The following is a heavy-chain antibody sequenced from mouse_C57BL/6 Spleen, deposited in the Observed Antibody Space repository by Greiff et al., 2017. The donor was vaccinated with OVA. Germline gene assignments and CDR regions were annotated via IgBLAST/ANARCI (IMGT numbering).Heavy chain of an antibody. CDR2: IDPSDSYT. Sequence: QVQLQQPGAELVRPGTSVKLSCKASGYTFTSYWMHWVKQRPGQGLEWIGVIDPSDSYTNYNQKFKGKATLTVDTSSRTAYMQLSSLTSEDSAVYYCARSNYSNYGRAMDYWGQGTSVTVSS. CDR3: ARSNYSNYGRAMDY. J-gene: IGHJ4*01. D-gene: IGHD2-5*01. V-gene: IGHV1-59*01. CDR1: GYTFTSYW.